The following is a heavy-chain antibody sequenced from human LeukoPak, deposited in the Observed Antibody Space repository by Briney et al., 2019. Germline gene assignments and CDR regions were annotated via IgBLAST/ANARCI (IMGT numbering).Heavy chain of an antibody. J-gene: IGHJ5*02. D-gene: IGHD2-15*01. CDR1: GFSFDTYG. Sequence: PGGSLRLSCAASGFSFDTYGMHWVRQAPGKGLEWVADISYGGSDEYYADSVKGRFTISRDNSKNMLYLQMNSLRADDTAVYYCAKDRGSGCRGGTCYSNWFEPWGQGTLVTVFS. CDR2: ISYGGSDE. V-gene: IGHV3-30*18. CDR3: AKDRGSGCRGGTCYSNWFEP.